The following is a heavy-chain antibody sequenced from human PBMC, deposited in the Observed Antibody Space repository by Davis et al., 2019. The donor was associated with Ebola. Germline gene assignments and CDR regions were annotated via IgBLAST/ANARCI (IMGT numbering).Heavy chain of an antibody. CDR1: GFSFNDHW. CDR3: ARDKIVGATYFDY. D-gene: IGHD1-26*01. CDR2: IKQDGGET. V-gene: IGHV3-7*03. J-gene: IGHJ4*02. Sequence: GESLKIPCAASGFSFNDHWMSWVRQAPGKGPEWVANIKQDGGETYYVESVKGRFTISRDNAKNSLYLQMNSLRDEDTAVYYCARDKIVGATYFDYWGQGILVIVSS.